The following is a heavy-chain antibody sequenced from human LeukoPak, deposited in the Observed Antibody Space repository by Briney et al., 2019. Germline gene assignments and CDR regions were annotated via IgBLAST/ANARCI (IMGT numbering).Heavy chain of an antibody. V-gene: IGHV4-34*01. CDR2: INHSGST. CDR3: ASRRYSSSWRKFDY. CDR1: GGSFSGYY. Sequence: SETLSLTCAVYGGSFSGYYWSWIRQPPGKGLEWIGEINHSGSTNHNPSLKSRVTISVDTSKNQFSLKLTSVTAADTAVYYCASRRYSSSWRKFDYWGQGTLVTVSS. D-gene: IGHD6-13*01. J-gene: IGHJ4*02.